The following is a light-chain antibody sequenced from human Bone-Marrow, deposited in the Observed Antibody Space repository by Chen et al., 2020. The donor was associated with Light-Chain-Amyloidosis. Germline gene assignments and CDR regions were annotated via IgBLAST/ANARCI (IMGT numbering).Light chain of an antibody. CDR2: EDD. V-gene: IGLV6-57*01. CDR3: QSYQGSGQGV. Sequence: NFMLTQPHSVSESPGKTVIISCTRSSGSIATNYVQWYQQRPGSSPTTVIYEDDQRPSGVPDRSSGSIDRSSNSASLTIAGLQTEDEADCYCQSYQGSGQGVFGGGTKLTVL. CDR1: SGSIATNY. J-gene: IGLJ3*02.